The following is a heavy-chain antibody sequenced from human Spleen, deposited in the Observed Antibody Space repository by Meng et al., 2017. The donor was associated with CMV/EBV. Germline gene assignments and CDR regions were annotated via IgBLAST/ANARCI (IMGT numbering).Heavy chain of an antibody. D-gene: IGHD4-23*01. Sequence: ASVKVSCKASGYTFTGYYIHWVRQAPGQGLEWMGWISADNGNTYYARNLRGRVSMTTDTSTSTAYMELDSLSSDDTAVYYCARYAAVTQDWFDPWGQGTLVTVSS. CDR3: ARYAAVTQDWFDP. CDR2: ISADNGNT. J-gene: IGHJ5*02. V-gene: IGHV1-18*04. CDR1: GYTFTGYY.